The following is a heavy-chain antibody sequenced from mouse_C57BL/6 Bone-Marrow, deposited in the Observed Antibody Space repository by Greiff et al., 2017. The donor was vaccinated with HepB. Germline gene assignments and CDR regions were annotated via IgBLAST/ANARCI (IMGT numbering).Heavy chain of an antibody. Sequence: DVHLVESGAELVRPGASVKLSCTASGFNIKDDYMHWVKQRPEQGLEWIGWIDPENGDTEYASKFQGKATITADTSSNTAYLQLSSLTSEDTAVYYCTTDFSWFAYWGQGTLVTVSA. CDR3: TTDFSWFAY. J-gene: IGHJ3*01. V-gene: IGHV14-4*01. CDR2: IDPENGDT. D-gene: IGHD2-4*01. CDR1: GFNIKDDY.